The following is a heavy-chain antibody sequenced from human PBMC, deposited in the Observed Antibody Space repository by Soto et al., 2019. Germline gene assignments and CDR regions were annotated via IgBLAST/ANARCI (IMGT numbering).Heavy chain of an antibody. CDR1: GFTFRSFT. V-gene: IGHV3-21*01. CDR2: ISNNSAYI. D-gene: IGHD6-13*01. Sequence: GGSLRLSCAASGFTFRSFTMNWVRQAPGKGLEWVSTISNNSAYIYYTDALRGRFTISRDNAKNSLHLQMNSLRAEDTAVYYCTRDASRDSSARGWFDPWGPGTLVTVSS. CDR3: TRDASRDSSARGWFDP. J-gene: IGHJ5*02.